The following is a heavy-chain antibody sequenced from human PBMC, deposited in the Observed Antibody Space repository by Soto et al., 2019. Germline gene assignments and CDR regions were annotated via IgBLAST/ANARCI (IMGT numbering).Heavy chain of an antibody. Sequence: KLQESGPGLVKPSGTLSLTCAVSGGSIGSSSWWTWVRQSPEKGLEWIGEIYHAGSPDYNPSFDGRVTILADRSKNFFALTLTSVTAADKAIYYCALGSSCRGDFDVWGQGMMVTVSS. D-gene: IGHD2-15*01. J-gene: IGHJ3*01. CDR3: ALGSSCRGDFDV. CDR2: IYHAGSP. V-gene: IGHV4-4*02. CDR1: GGSIGSSSW.